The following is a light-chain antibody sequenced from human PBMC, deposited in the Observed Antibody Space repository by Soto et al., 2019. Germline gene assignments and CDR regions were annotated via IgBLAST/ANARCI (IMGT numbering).Light chain of an antibody. CDR2: ATS. J-gene: IGKJ2*03. V-gene: IGKV1-39*01. Sequence: DIQVTQSPSSLSASAGDRVTITCRPSQNIGTHLNWYQQKPGSAPKLLIYATSNLQSGVPSRFVGRGSGTDFTLTISSLQPDDLATYYCQQSSSAPYSFGQGT. CDR3: QQSSSAPYS. CDR1: QNIGTH.